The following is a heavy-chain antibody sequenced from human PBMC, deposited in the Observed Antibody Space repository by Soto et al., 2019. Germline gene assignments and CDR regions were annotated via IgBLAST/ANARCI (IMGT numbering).Heavy chain of an antibody. CDR2: VNPNSGNT. D-gene: IGHD2-2*03. J-gene: IGHJ3*02. Sequence: QVQLVQSGAEVKRPGASVKVSCKASGYTFTSYDFNWVRQAPGQGLEWMGWVNPNSGNTDYAQKFQGRGTITRTTSIRTAYMELSSLRSEDTAVYYCARASYLDPAFDIWGQGTMVTVSS. CDR3: ARASYLDPAFDI. CDR1: GYTFTSYD. V-gene: IGHV1-8*01.